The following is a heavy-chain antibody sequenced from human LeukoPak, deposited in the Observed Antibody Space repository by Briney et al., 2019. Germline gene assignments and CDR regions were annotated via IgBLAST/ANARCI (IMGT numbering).Heavy chain of an antibody. Sequence: GGSLRLSCAASGFTLSTYAMSWVRQTPGKGLEWVAATSSSDAGTYHADSVRGRFTISRDNSKNTLYLQMNSLRAEDTAVYYCAKDEYSNIVVVPAAIDYWGQGTLVTVSS. J-gene: IGHJ4*02. V-gene: IGHV3-23*01. CDR1: GFTLSTYA. D-gene: IGHD2-2*01. CDR2: TSSSDAGT. CDR3: AKDEYSNIVVVPAAIDY.